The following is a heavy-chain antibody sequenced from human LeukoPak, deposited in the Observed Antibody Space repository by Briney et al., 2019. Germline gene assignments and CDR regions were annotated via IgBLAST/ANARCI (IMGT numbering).Heavy chain of an antibody. J-gene: IGHJ3*02. CDR2: ISASRDIT. Sequence: GGSLRLSCAASGFNYSSYTMNWVRQAPGMGLEWLSYISASRDITYYADSVKGRFTISRDNSKNTLYLQMNSLRAEDTAVYYCIKQWLYLGAFDIWGQGTMVTVSS. D-gene: IGHD6-19*01. CDR3: IKQWLYLGAFDI. V-gene: IGHV3-23*01. CDR1: GFNYSSYT.